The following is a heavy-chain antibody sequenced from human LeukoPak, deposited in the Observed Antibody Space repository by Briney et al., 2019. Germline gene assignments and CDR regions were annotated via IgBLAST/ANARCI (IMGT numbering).Heavy chain of an antibody. J-gene: IGHJ4*02. CDR1: GGSISSYY. D-gene: IGHD4-23*01. Sequence: SETLSLTCTVSGGSISSYYWSWIRQPAGKGLEWIGRIYIRGSTNYNPSLKSRVTMSLDTSKNQFSLKLRSVTAADTAVYYCARGGPDYGGNSGNDYWGQGTLVTVSS. CDR2: IYIRGST. V-gene: IGHV4-4*07. CDR3: ARGGPDYGGNSGNDY.